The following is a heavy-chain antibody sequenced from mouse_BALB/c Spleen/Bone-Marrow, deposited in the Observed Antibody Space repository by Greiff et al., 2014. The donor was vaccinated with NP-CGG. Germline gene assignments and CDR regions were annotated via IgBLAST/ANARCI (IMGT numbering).Heavy chain of an antibody. CDR2: IRNKANGYTT. Sequence: VPLVASGGGLVQPGGSLRLSCATSGFPFPANYMRWVRPPPGQALAWLGFIRNKANGYTTEYSASVKGRFTISRDNSQSILYLQMNTLRAEDSATYYCARDSDWFAYWGQGTLVTVSA. CDR3: ARDSDWFAY. J-gene: IGHJ3*01. CDR1: GFPFPANY. V-gene: IGHV7-3*02.